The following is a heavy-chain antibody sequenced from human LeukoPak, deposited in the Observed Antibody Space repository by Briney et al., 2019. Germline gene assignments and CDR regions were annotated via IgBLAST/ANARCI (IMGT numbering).Heavy chain of an antibody. D-gene: IGHD6-19*01. CDR1: GYTFTSYY. CDR2: INPSGGST. CDR3: ARARENRQWLTT. V-gene: IGHV1-46*01. Sequence: ASVKVSCKASGYTFTSYYMHWVRQAPGQGLEWMGIINPSGGSTSYAQKFQGRVTMTRDTSISTAYMELSRLRSDDTAVYYCARARENRQWLTTWGQGTLVTVSS. J-gene: IGHJ4*02.